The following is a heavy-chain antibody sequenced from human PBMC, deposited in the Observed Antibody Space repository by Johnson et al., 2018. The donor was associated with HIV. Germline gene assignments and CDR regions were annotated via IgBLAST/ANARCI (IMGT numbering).Heavy chain of an antibody. CDR2: IYSGGST. D-gene: IGHD2-21*01. CDR3: ARAPPNVAPGAFDI. Sequence: VQLVESGGGLVQPGGSLRLSCAASGFTVSSNYMSWVRQAPGKGLEWVSVIYSGGSTYYADSVRGRFTISRDNSKNTMFLQMNSLRAEDTAVYYCARAPPNVAPGAFDIGGQGTVVTVSS. CDR1: GFTVSSNY. V-gene: IGHV3-66*01. J-gene: IGHJ3*02.